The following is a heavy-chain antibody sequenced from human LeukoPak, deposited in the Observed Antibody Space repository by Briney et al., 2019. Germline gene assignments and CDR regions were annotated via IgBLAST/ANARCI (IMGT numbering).Heavy chain of an antibody. D-gene: IGHD6-13*01. J-gene: IGHJ4*02. CDR1: GYIFTNYA. CDR3: ARVYSSSWYRVESHDY. CDR2: IDAGNGNT. V-gene: IGHV1-3*01. Sequence: GASVKVSCKASGYIFTNYAIHWVRQAPGQRLEWMAWIDAGNGNTDYAQKSQGRVTMTTDTSTSTAYMELRSLRSDDTAVYYCARVYSSSWYRVESHDYWGQGTLVTVSS.